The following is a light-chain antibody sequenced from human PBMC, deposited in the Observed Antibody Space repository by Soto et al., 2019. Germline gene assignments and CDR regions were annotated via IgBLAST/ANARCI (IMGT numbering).Light chain of an antibody. Sequence: QSVLTQPASVSGSPGQSITISCTGTSSDVGGYNYVSWYQQHPGKAPKLMIYDVSIRPSGDSNRFSGSKSGNTASLTISGLQAEDEADYYCSSYTSSSLYVFGTGTKLTVL. V-gene: IGLV2-14*01. CDR1: SSDVGGYNY. J-gene: IGLJ1*01. CDR3: SSYTSSSLYV. CDR2: DVS.